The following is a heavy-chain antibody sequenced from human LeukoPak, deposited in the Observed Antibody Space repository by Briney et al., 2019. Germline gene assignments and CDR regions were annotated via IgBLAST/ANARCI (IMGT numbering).Heavy chain of an antibody. J-gene: IGHJ4*02. CDR3: ARSADILTGYTFDY. CDR2: IYYSGST. V-gene: IGHV4-61*01. CDR1: GGFISSGSYY. Sequence: SQTLSLTCTVSGGFISSGSYYWSWIRQPPGQGLEWIGYIYYSGSTNYNPSLKSRVTISVDTSKNQYSLKLTSVTAADTAVYYCARSADILTGYTFDYWGQGTLVTVSS. D-gene: IGHD3-9*01.